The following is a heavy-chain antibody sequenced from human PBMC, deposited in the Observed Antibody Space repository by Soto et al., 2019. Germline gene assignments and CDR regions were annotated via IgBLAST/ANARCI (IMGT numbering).Heavy chain of an antibody. V-gene: IGHV3-11*06. CDR3: AGEYYSSWYYYYGMDV. D-gene: IGHD6-13*01. J-gene: IGHJ6*02. CDR2: ISSSSSYT. Sequence: GGSLRLSCAASGFTFSDYYMSWIRQAPGKGLEWVSYISSSSSYTNYADSVKGRFTISRDNSKNTLYLQMNSLRAEDTAVYYCAGEYYSSWYYYYGMDVWGQGTTVTVSS. CDR1: GFTFSDYY.